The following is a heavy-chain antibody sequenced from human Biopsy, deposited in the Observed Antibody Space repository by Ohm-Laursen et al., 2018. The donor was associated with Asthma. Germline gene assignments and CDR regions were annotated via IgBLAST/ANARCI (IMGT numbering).Heavy chain of an antibody. CDR2: ISVYNGNT. D-gene: IGHD3-10*01. CDR3: ARAVDYSHYYGIDV. Sequence: ASVKVSCKTPGYTFNSDGITWVRQAPGQGLEWMGWISVYNGNTKVAQKFQDRVTMITDTSTSTAYMELRSLRSDDTAVYFCARAVDYSHYYGIDVWGQGTTVTVS. V-gene: IGHV1-18*01. CDR1: GYTFNSDG. J-gene: IGHJ6*02.